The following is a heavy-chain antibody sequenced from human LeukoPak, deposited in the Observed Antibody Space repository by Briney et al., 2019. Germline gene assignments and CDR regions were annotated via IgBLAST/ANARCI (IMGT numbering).Heavy chain of an antibody. CDR2: ISYDINIK. J-gene: IGHJ4*02. Sequence: PGGSLRLSCAASGFTFSRHWMCWVRQAPGKGLEWVAVISYDINIKYSASGRFTISRDSSSKTVYLQMNSLRTEDTAVYYCVREGYYESGSLPTFYFDFWGPGTLVTVSS. V-gene: IGHV3-30*03. D-gene: IGHD3-10*01. CDR3: VREGYYESGSLPTFYFDF. CDR1: GFTFSRHW.